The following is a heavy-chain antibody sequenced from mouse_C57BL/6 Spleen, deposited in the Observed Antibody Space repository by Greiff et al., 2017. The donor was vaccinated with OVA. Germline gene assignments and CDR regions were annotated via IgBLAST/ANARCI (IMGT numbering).Heavy chain of an antibody. CDR2: INPNYGTT. J-gene: IGHJ3*01. V-gene: IGHV1-39*01. D-gene: IGHD2-4*01. CDR1: GYSFTDYN. CDR3: ARGSIYYDYDGFAY. Sequence: VQLQQSGPELVKPGASVKISCKASGYSFTDYNMNWVKQSNGKSLEWIGVINPNYGTTSYNQKFKGKATLTVDQASSTAYMQLNSLTSEDSVVYYCARGSIYYDYDGFAYWGQGTLVTVSA.